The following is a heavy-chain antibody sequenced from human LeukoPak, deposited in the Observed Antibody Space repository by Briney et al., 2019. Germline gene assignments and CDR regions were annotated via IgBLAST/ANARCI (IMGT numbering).Heavy chain of an antibody. CDR1: GDPIEDYY. V-gene: IGHV4-4*07. D-gene: IGHD3-10*01. J-gene: IGHJ3*02. CDR3: ARGFGRATNEALDI. Sequence: SETLSLTCSVSGDPIEDYYWSWIRQPAGKGPEWIGRIYSDGASDYYPSFRSRVTMSVNTSNKQFSLKLRSLTAAHTAVYYCARGFGRATNEALDIWGQGAVVIVSS. CDR2: IYSDGAS.